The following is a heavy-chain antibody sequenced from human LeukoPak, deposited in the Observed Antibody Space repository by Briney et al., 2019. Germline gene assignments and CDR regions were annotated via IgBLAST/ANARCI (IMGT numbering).Heavy chain of an antibody. Sequence: GSLRLSCAASGFTFSSYAMHWVRQAPGKGLEWIGYIYYSGSTSYNPSLKSRVTISVDTSKNHFSLKLTSVTAADTAVYYCARVSSTAGLDYWGQGTLVTVSS. V-gene: IGHV4-59*01. CDR2: IYYSGST. CDR3: ARVSSTAGLDY. CDR1: GFTFSSYA. J-gene: IGHJ4*02.